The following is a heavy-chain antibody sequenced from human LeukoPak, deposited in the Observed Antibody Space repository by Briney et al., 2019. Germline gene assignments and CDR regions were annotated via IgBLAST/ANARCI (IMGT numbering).Heavy chain of an antibody. V-gene: IGHV3-48*03. Sequence: GSLRLSCSASGFTFSSYEMNWVRQAPGKGREWVSYISSSGSTIYYADSVKGRFTISGDNAKNSLYLQMNSLRAEDTAVYYCAELGITMIGGVWGKGTTVTISS. CDR1: GFTFSSYE. CDR3: AELGITMIGGV. J-gene: IGHJ6*04. CDR2: ISSSGSTI. D-gene: IGHD3-10*02.